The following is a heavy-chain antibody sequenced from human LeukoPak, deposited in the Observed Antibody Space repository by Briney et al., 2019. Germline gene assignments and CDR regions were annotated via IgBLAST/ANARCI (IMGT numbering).Heavy chain of an antibody. Sequence: GGSLRLSCAASGFTFSSYSMNWVRQAPGKGLEWVSSISSSSSYIYYADSVKGRFTISRDNANNSLYLQMHSLRAEDTALYYCAGDPHSAAANWFDPWGQGTLVTVSS. J-gene: IGHJ5*02. CDR3: AGDPHSAAANWFDP. CDR2: ISSSSSYI. CDR1: GFTFSSYS. V-gene: IGHV3-21*01. D-gene: IGHD6-13*01.